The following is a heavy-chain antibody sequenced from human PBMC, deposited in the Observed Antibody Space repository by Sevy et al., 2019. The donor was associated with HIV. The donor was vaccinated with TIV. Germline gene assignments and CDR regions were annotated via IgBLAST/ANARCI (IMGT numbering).Heavy chain of an antibody. D-gene: IGHD6-19*01. CDR1: SGSFSGYY. Sequence: SETLSLTCAVYSGSFSGYYWSWIRQPPGKGLEWIGEINHSGSTNYNPSLKSRVTISVDTSKNQFSLKLSSVTAADTAVYYCARAPIAVAGTRAGYFDYWGHGTLVTVSS. CDR3: ARAPIAVAGTRAGYFDY. V-gene: IGHV4-34*01. CDR2: INHSGST. J-gene: IGHJ4*01.